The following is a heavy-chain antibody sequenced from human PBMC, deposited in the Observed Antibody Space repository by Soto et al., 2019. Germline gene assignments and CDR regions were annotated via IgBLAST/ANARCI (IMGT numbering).Heavy chain of an antibody. CDR3: ATKSYSISSRLLLHSYYSMDV. CDR2: DDSSGRT. CDR1: GGAITSSSYY. J-gene: IGHJ6*03. V-gene: IGHV4-39*01. D-gene: IGHD6-6*01. Sequence: QLQLQESGPGLVKPSETLSLTCTLSGGAITSSSYYWDWIRQPPGKGLEWIGRDDSSGRTFFNPSLKCPLTISAASSKNAFSLRLRSVTAAVSAVYYCATKSYSISSRLLLHSYYSMDVLGKATTVTVSS.